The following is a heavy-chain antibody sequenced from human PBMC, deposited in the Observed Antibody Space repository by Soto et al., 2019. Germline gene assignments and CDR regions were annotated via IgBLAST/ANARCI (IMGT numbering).Heavy chain of an antibody. Sequence: GGSLRLSCGASGFTFSSYSMNWVRQAPGKGLEWISYISSSSSTIFYADSVKGRFTSSRDNDKNSLYLQMNNLRDEDTAVYFCAREGRYSGSDYFDYWGQGTLVTV. D-gene: IGHD5-12*01. CDR2: ISSSSSTI. V-gene: IGHV3-48*02. CDR3: AREGRYSGSDYFDY. CDR1: GFTFSSYS. J-gene: IGHJ4*02.